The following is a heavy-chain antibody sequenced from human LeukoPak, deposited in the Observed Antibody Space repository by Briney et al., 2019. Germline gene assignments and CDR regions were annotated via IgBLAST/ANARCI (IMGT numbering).Heavy chain of an antibody. V-gene: IGHV1-69*04. Sequence: GASVKVSCKAPGGTFSSYAISWVRQAPGQGLEWMGRIIPILGIANYAQKFQGRVTITADKSTSTAYMELSSLRSEDTAVYYCARAGGSYYGYWGQGTLVTVSS. D-gene: IGHD1-26*01. CDR3: ARAGGSYYGY. CDR1: GGTFSSYA. CDR2: IIPILGIA. J-gene: IGHJ4*02.